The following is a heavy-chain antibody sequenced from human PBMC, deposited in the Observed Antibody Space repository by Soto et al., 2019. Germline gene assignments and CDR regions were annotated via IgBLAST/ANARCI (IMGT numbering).Heavy chain of an antibody. D-gene: IGHD3-3*01. V-gene: IGHV4-4*07. J-gene: IGHJ5*02. CDR1: GGSISSYY. Sequence: SETLSLTCTVSGGSISSYYWSWIRQPAGKGLEWIGRIYTSGSTNYNPTLKSRVTMSVDTSKNQFSLKLSSVTAADTAVYYCAREIKLGVDFWSGYRNWFDPWGQGTLVTVSS. CDR2: IYTSGST. CDR3: AREIKLGVDFWSGYRNWFDP.